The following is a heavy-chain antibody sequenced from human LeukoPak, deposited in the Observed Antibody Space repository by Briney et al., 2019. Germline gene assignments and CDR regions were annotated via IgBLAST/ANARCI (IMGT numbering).Heavy chain of an antibody. J-gene: IGHJ4*02. V-gene: IGHV4-39*01. D-gene: IGHD6-13*01. CDR1: GVSIISSNYY. Sequence: SETLSLTCTVSGVSIISSNYYWGWFRQPPGKSLEWIVSVFYTGSTRHNPSLKSRVTISIDTSKNEFSLNLSSVTAEDTAVYYCARRLGSSADGILKYYFEYWGQGTLVNVSS. CDR2: VFYTGST. CDR3: ARRLGSSADGILKYYFEY.